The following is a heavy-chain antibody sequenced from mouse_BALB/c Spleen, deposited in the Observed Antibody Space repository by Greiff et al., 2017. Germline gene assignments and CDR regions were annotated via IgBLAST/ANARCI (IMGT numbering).Heavy chain of an antibody. Sequence: DVMLVESGGGLVKPGGSLKLSCAASGFTFSSYAMSWVRQTPEKRLEWVATISSGGSYTYYPDSVKGRFTISRDNAKNTLYLQMSSLRSEDTAMYYCARPFYYGSSYWYFDVWGAGTTVTVSS. CDR2: ISSGGSYT. V-gene: IGHV5-9-1*01. CDR3: ARPFYYGSSYWYFDV. CDR1: GFTFSSYA. J-gene: IGHJ1*01. D-gene: IGHD1-1*01.